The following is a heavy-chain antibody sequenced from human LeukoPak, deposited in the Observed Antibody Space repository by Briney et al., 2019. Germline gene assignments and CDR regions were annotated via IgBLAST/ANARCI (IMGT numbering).Heavy chain of an antibody. CDR2: IYSGGST. D-gene: IGHD3-16*01. CDR3: ARERGNNWFDP. V-gene: IGHV3-53*01. CDR1: GFTVSSNY. Sequence: GGSLRLSCAASGFTVSSNYMSRVRQAPGKGLEWVSVIYSGGSTYYADSVKGRFTISRDNSKNTLYLQMNSLRAEDTAVYYCARERGNNWFDPWGQGTLVTVSS. J-gene: IGHJ5*02.